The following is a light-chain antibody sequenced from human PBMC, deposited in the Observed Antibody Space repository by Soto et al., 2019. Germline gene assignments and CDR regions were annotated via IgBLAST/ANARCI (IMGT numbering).Light chain of an antibody. CDR1: QGISSY. V-gene: IGKV1-8*01. CDR2: DAS. CDR3: QQYYSYPRT. Sequence: AIRMTQSPSSLSASTGDRVTITCRASQGISSYLAWYQQKPGKAPKLLIYDASSLQSGVPSRFSGSGSGTEFALTISCLQSEDFATYYCQQYYSYPRTFGQGTKVDIK. J-gene: IGKJ1*01.